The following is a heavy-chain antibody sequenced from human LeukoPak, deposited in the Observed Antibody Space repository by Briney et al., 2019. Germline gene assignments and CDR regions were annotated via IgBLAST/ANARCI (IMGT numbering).Heavy chain of an antibody. CDR1: GFTFSSYA. D-gene: IGHD2-15*01. CDR2: ISYDGSNK. CDR3: ARAIGDYCSGGSCYNNWFDP. Sequence: PGGPLRLSCAASGFTFSSYAMHWVRQAPGKGLEWVAVISYDGSNKYYADSVKGRFTISRDNSKNTLYLQMNSLRAEDTAVYYCARAIGDYCSGGSCYNNWFDPWGQGTLVTVSS. J-gene: IGHJ5*02. V-gene: IGHV3-30*01.